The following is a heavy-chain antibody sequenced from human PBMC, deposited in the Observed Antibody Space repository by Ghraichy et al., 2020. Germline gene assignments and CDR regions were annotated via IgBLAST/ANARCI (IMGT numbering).Heavy chain of an antibody. D-gene: IGHD4-23*01. Sequence: SETLSLTCAVSGGSISSSSYYWGWIRQPPGKGLEWIGSIYYSGSTYYNPSLKSRVTISVDTSKNQFSLKLSSVTAADTAVYYCARLAPHDYGGNSGLFDYWGQGTLVTVSS. CDR3: ARLAPHDYGGNSGLFDY. J-gene: IGHJ4*02. CDR1: GGSISSSSYY. CDR2: IYYSGST. V-gene: IGHV4-39*01.